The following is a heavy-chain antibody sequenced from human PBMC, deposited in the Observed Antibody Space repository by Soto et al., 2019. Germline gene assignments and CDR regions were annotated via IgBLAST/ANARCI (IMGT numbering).Heavy chain of an antibody. V-gene: IGHV4-34*01. Sequence: SETLSLTCAVYGGSFSGYYWSWIRQPPGKGLEWIGEINHSGSTNYNPSLKSRVTISVDTSKNQFSLKLSSVTAADTAVYYCARKHRFYGDYHLRPTYFDYWGQGTLVTVSS. CDR2: INHSGST. D-gene: IGHD4-17*01. J-gene: IGHJ4*02. CDR1: GGSFSGYY. CDR3: ARKHRFYGDYHLRPTYFDY.